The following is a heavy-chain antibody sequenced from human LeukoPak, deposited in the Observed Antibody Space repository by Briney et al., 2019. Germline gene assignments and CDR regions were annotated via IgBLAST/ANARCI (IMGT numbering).Heavy chain of an antibody. CDR1: GYTFPSYF. CDR3: ARTAARRFDY. D-gene: IGHD6-6*01. CDR2: INPTGGST. V-gene: IGHV1-46*01. J-gene: IGHJ4*02. Sequence: ASVKVSCKASGYTFPSYFMHWVRQAPGQGLEWMGIINPTGGSTTYAQKFQGRVTMTRDTSTSTVYMELSSLRSDDTAVFYCARTAARRFDYWGQGTLVTVSS.